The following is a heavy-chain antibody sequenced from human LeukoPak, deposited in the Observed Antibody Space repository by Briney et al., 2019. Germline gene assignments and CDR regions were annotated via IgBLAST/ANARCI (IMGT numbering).Heavy chain of an antibody. J-gene: IGHJ4*02. CDR1: GLTFSDYY. CDR3: ARDTGDSSGYTY. D-gene: IGHD3-22*01. CDR2: ISSSGSTI. V-gene: IGHV3-11*01. Sequence: GGSLRLSRAASGLTFSDYYMSWIRQAPGKGLEWGSYISSSGSTIYYADSVKGRFTISRDNAKNSLYLQMNSLRAEDTAVYYCARDTGDSSGYTYWGQGTLVTVPS.